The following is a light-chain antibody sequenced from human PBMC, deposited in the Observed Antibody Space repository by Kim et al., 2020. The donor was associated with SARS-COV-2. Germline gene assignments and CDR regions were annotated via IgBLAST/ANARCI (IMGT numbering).Light chain of an antibody. CDR2: LGS. V-gene: IGKV2-28*01. J-gene: IGKJ1*01. CDR3: MQDLQCWT. CDR1: QSLLHSNGYNY. Sequence: DIVMTQSPLSLPVTPGEPASISCRSSQSLLHSNGYNYLDWYLQKPGQSPQLLIYLGSNRASGVPDRFSGSGSGTDFTLKISRVEAEYVVVYYCMQDLQCWTFGQGAKVDIK.